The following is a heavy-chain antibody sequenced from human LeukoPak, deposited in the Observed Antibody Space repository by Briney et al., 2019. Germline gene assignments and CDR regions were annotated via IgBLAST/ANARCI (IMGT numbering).Heavy chain of an antibody. Sequence: PSETLSLTCTVSGGSISSSSYYWGWIRQPPGKGLEWIGSIYYSGSTYYNPSLKSRVTISVDTSKNQFSLKLSSVTAADTAVYYCATHDSSGSYQLDYWGQGTLVTVSS. V-gene: IGHV4-39*01. CDR1: GGSISSSSYY. CDR3: ATHDSSGSYQLDY. D-gene: IGHD1-26*01. CDR2: IYYSGST. J-gene: IGHJ4*02.